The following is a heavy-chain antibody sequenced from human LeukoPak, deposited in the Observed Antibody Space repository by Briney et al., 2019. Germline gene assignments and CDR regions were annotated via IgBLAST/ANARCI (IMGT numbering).Heavy chain of an antibody. Sequence: GSLRLSCEASEFTFSSYSMKWVRQSPGKGLEWVSYISGSSSTVDYADSVKGRFTMSRDSTKNSVYLQMNSLTVEDTAIYYCARDHDWAFDYWGQGALVTVSS. CDR3: ARDHDWAFDY. CDR1: EFTFSSYS. D-gene: IGHD3-9*01. V-gene: IGHV3-48*04. CDR2: ISGSSSTV. J-gene: IGHJ4*02.